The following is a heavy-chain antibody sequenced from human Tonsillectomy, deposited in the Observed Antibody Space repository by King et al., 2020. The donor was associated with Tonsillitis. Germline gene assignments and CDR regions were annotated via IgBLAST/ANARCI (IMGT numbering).Heavy chain of an antibody. D-gene: IGHD1-26*01. Sequence: HVQLQESGPGLVKPSETLSLTCTVSGGSISSYYWSWIRQPPGKGLEWIGYIYYSGSTNYNPSLKSRVTISVDTSKNQFSLKLSSVTAADTAVYYCARHPSRGSPPESWGQGTLVTVSS. CDR1: GGSISSYY. CDR2: IYYSGST. CDR3: ARHPSRGSPPES. V-gene: IGHV4-59*01. J-gene: IGHJ4*02.